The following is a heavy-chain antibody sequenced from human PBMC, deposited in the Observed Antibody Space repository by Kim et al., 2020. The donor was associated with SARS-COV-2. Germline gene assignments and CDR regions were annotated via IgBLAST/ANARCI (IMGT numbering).Heavy chain of an antibody. Sequence: KSRVTISVDTSNNQFSRKLSSVTAADTAVYYCARDEPILAVAGSDAFDIWGQGTMVTVSS. CDR3: ARDEPILAVAGSDAFDI. D-gene: IGHD6-19*01. V-gene: IGHV4-39*07. J-gene: IGHJ3*02.